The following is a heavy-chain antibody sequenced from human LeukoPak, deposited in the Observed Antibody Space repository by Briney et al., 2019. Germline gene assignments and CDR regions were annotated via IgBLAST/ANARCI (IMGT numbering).Heavy chain of an antibody. CDR3: ASLSGSYSAYYMDV. CDR2: IYHSGST. D-gene: IGHD1-26*01. Sequence: PSETLSLTCAVSGYSISSGYYWGWIRQPPGKGLEWIASIYHSGSTYYNPSLKSRVTISVDTSKNQFSLRLSSVTAAGTAVYYCASLSGSYSAYYMDVWGKGTTVTVSS. CDR1: GYSISSGYY. J-gene: IGHJ6*03. V-gene: IGHV4-38-2*01.